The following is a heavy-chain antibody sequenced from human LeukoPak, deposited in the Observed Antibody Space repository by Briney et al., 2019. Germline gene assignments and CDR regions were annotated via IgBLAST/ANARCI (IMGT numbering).Heavy chain of an antibody. CDR1: GFTFDDYI. Sequence: GGSLRLSCTASGFTFDDYIMNWVRQAPGKGVERVGFIRSKAYGGTTEYAASVKGRFIISRDDSKSIAYLQMNSLKSEDTAVYYCSRESTNAFDIWGQGTMVTVSS. CDR2: IRSKAYGGTT. J-gene: IGHJ3*02. CDR3: SRESTNAFDI. V-gene: IGHV3-49*04.